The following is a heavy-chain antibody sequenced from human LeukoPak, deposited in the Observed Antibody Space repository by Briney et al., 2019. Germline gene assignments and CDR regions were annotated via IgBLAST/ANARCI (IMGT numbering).Heavy chain of an antibody. V-gene: IGHV5-51*01. Sequence: GESLKISCKASGYSFTTYWIGWVRQMPGKGLEWVGIIFPGDSDTGYSPSFQGQVTISADKSIRTAYLRWNSLKASDTAIYYCVRHLSDITSCPNYWGPGTLITVAS. CDR3: VRHLSDITSCPNY. D-gene: IGHD2-2*01. CDR2: IFPGDSDT. J-gene: IGHJ4*02. CDR1: GYSFTTYW.